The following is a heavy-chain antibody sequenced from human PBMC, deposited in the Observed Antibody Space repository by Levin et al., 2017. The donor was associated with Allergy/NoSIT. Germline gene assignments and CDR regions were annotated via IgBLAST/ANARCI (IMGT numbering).Heavy chain of an antibody. D-gene: IGHD6-19*01. CDR1: GGSISSYF. J-gene: IGHJ3*02. V-gene: IGHV4-59*08. CDR2: IYYSGST. CDR3: ARPYSSGWYGAFDI. Sequence: SETLSLTCTVSGGSISSYFWCWIRQPPGKGLEWIGYIYYSGSTNYNPSLKSRVTISLDTSKNQFSLKLSSVTAADTAVYYCARPYSSGWYGAFDIWGQGTMVTVSS.